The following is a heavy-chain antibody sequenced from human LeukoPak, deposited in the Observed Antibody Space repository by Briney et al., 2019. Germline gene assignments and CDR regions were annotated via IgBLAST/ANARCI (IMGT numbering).Heavy chain of an antibody. V-gene: IGHV4-59*01. D-gene: IGHD5-18*01. CDR1: GGSMSGYY. CDR3: ARDKQPGDN. CDR2: IYYSGSS. Sequence: PSETLSLTCTVSGGSMSGYYWGWIRQPPGKGLEWIGYIYYSGSSTYNPSLQSRVTMSVDTPKNQFSLKLRSVTAADTAVYYCARDKQPGDNWGPGTLVTVSS. J-gene: IGHJ4*02.